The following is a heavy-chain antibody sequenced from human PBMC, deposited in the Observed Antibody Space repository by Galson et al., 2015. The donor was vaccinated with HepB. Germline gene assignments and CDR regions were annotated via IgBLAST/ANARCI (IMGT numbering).Heavy chain of an antibody. J-gene: IGHJ6*02. CDR1: GFTFSSYG. CDR2: IRYDGSNK. V-gene: IGHV3-30*02. D-gene: IGHD2-15*01. Sequence: SLRLSCAASGFTFSSYGMHWVRRAPGKGLEWVAFIRYDGSNKYYADSVKGRFTISRDNSKNTLYLQMNSLRAEDTAVYYCAKAFRYCSGGSCYSVGPYYYGMDVWGQGTTVTVSS. CDR3: AKAFRYCSGGSCYSVGPYYYGMDV.